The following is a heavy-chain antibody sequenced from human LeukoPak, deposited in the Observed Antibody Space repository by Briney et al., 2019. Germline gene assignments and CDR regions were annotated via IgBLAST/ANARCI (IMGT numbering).Heavy chain of an antibody. CDR3: VRSVGYYYDSSGDRFYDYYFYMDV. Sequence: PSETLSLTCTVSGGSISSYYWSWIRQPPGKGLEWIGYIYYSGSTNYNPSLKSRVTISVDTSKNQFSLKLSSVTAADTAVYYCVRSVGYYYDSSGDRFYDYYFYMDVWGKGTSVIVSS. J-gene: IGHJ6*03. D-gene: IGHD3-22*01. CDR2: IYYSGST. V-gene: IGHV4-59*01. CDR1: GGSISSYY.